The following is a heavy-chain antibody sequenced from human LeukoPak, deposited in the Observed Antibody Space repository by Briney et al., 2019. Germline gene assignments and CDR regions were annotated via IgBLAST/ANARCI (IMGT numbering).Heavy chain of an antibody. CDR3: ARIHRSNWFDP. V-gene: IGHV3-11*01. CDR1: GITLSDHY. CDR2: ITTGGRTM. J-gene: IGHJ5*02. D-gene: IGHD5-18*01. Sequence: GGSLRLSCAASGITLSDHYMSWIRQAPGKGPEWVSYITTGGRTMYYTDSVRGRFAISGDNAKNSLYLQMNSLRADDTAVYFCARIHRSNWFDPWGQGTLVTVSS.